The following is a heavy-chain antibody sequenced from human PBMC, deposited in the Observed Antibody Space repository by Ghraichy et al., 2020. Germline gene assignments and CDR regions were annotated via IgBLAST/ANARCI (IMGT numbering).Heavy chain of an antibody. CDR2: IWYDGSNK. CDR1: GFTFRSYD. V-gene: IGHV3-33*01. J-gene: IGHJ4*02. D-gene: IGHD6-19*01. Sequence: GESLNISCAASGFTFRSYDMHWVRQAPGKELEWVAVIWYDGSNKYYADSVKGRFTISRDNSKNTLYLQMNSLRAEDTAVYYCARDNIGALDSGWYLVRPPTVYSGLDYWGQGTLVTVSS. CDR3: ARDNIGALDSGWYLVRPPTVYSGLDY.